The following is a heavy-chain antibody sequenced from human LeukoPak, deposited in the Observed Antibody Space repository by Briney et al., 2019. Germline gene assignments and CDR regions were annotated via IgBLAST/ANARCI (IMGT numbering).Heavy chain of an antibody. CDR3: ARAFQSLGGLSLPDY. CDR1: RYTFTNYA. V-gene: IGHV7-4-1*02. D-gene: IGHD3-16*02. CDR2: IHTSTGNP. Sequence: GSLKVSCKTSRYTFTNYAMNCVRQAPGQELEWMGWIHTSTGNPTYAQSFTGRFVFSLDTSVSTTYLQISSLKTEDTAVYYCARAFQSLGGLSLPDYWGQGTLVTVSS. J-gene: IGHJ4*02.